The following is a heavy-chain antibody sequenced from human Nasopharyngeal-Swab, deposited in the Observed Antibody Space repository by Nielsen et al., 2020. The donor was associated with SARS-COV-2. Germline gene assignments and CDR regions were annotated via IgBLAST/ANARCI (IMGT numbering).Heavy chain of an antibody. CDR2: INHSGST. Sequence: WIRQPPGKGLEGIGEINHSGSTNCNPSLKGRVTISVDTSKNQFSLKLSSVTAADTAVYYCARAIFGVVIIFNYYYMDVWGKGTTVTVSS. D-gene: IGHD3-3*01. V-gene: IGHV4-34*01. J-gene: IGHJ6*03. CDR3: ARAIFGVVIIFNYYYMDV.